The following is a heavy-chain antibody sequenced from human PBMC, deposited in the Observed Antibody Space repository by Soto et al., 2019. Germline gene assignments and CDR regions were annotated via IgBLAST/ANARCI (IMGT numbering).Heavy chain of an antibody. Sequence: ASVKVSCKASGYTFTGYYMHWVRQAPGQGLEWMGWINPNSGGTNYAQKFQGWVTMTRDTSISTAYMELSRLRSDDTAVYYCARGLERRSYYYGMDVWGQGTTVTVSS. J-gene: IGHJ6*02. CDR3: ARGLERRSYYYGMDV. CDR2: INPNSGGT. V-gene: IGHV1-2*04. CDR1: GYTFTGYY. D-gene: IGHD1-1*01.